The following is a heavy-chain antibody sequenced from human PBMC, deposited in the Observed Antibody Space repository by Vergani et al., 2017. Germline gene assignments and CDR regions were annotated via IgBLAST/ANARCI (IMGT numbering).Heavy chain of an antibody. D-gene: IGHD2-15*01. Sequence: QVQLQESGPGPVKPSQTLSLTCSVSGDSLTSDFFYWTWIRQPAGKGPEWIGHIHTGGSTDLNPSFKSRVSISVDTSKSQFSLKLNSVTVADTAVYYCARSRPYCTSGSCPAIWGQGTLVTVSS. J-gene: IGHJ4*02. V-gene: IGHV4-61*02. CDR3: ARSRPYCTSGSCPAI. CDR1: GDSLTSDFFY. CDR2: IHTGGST.